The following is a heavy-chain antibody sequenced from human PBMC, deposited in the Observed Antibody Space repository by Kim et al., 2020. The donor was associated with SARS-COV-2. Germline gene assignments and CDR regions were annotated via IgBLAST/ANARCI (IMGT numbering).Heavy chain of an antibody. CDR3: AIGASCVI. Sequence: GSNKYKVDSVKGRFTTSRDNAKNSLYLQMNSLRAEDTAVYYCAIGASCVIWGQGTMVTVSS. CDR2: GSNK. J-gene: IGHJ3*02. V-gene: IGHV3-7*03. D-gene: IGHD2-2*01.